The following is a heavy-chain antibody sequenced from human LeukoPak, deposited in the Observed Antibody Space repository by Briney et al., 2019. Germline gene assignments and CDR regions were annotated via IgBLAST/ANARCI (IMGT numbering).Heavy chain of an antibody. D-gene: IGHD6-13*01. V-gene: IGHV3-30*04. CDR3: ARVQRSFAWVAAAGLLV. CDR2: ISYDGSNK. J-gene: IGHJ4*02. CDR1: GFTFSSYA. Sequence: GSLRLSCAASGFTFSSYAMHWVRQAPGKGLEWVAVISYDGSNKYYADSVKGRFTISRVNSKNTLYLQMNSLRAEDTAVYYCARVQRSFAWVAAAGLLVWGQGTLVTAS.